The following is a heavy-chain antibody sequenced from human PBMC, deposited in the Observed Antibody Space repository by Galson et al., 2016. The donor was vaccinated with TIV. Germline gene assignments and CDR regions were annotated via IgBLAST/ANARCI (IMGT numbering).Heavy chain of an antibody. V-gene: IGHV1-2*02. CDR2: ISPNSGDT. D-gene: IGHD4-17*01. CDR1: GYTFSAYY. Sequence: SVKVSCKASGYTFSAYYMHWVRQAPGQGLEWMGWISPNSGDTNYPQKFQGRVTMTRDTSITTAYMELTALTSDDTAVYYRARFVYGDYVDYWGQGTLVTFSS. J-gene: IGHJ4*02. CDR3: ARFVYGDYVDY.